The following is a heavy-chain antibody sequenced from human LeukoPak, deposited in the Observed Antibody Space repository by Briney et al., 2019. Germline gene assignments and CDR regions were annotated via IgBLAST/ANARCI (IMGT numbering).Heavy chain of an antibody. Sequence: ASVKVSCKASGGTFSSYAISWVRQAPGQGLEWMGGIIPIFGTANYAQKFQGRVTITADESTSTAYMELSSLRSEDTAVYYCARGVLRFLEWLPKSYMDVWGKGTTVTVSS. CDR1: GGTFSSYA. D-gene: IGHD3-3*01. J-gene: IGHJ6*03. CDR2: IIPIFGTA. V-gene: IGHV1-69*01. CDR3: ARGVLRFLEWLPKSYMDV.